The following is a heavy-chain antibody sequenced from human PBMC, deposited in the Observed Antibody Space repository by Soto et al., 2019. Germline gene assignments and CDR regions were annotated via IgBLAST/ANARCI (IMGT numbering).Heavy chain of an antibody. CDR3: AKGRGSSWTIDY. CDR2: ISGSGGTS. Sequence: DVELSESGGGLVQPGGSLRLSCAASGFNFRSYAMSWVRRAPGKGLEWVSAISGSGGTSYFADSVRGRFTISRDNSKKTLYLQLSSLRVEDPAEYFCAKGRGSSWTIDYWGHGTLVTVSS. D-gene: IGHD6-13*01. V-gene: IGHV3-23*01. CDR1: GFNFRSYA. J-gene: IGHJ4*01.